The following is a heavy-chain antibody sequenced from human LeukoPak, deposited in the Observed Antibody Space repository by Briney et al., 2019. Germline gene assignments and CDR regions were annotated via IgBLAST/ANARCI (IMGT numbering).Heavy chain of an antibody. CDR2: IYHSGGT. Sequence: KPSETLSLTCAVSGGSISSGGYSWSWIRQPPGKGLEWIGYIYHSGGTYYNPSLKSRVTISVDRSKNQFSLKLSSVTAADMALYYCARGVKYYYDSSGYYYWFDPWGQGTLVTVSS. CDR1: GGSISSGGYS. J-gene: IGHJ5*02. D-gene: IGHD3-22*01. CDR3: ARGVKYYYDSSGYYYWFDP. V-gene: IGHV4-30-2*01.